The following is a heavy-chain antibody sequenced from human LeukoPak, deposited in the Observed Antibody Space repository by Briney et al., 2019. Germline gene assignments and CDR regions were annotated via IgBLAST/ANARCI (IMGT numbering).Heavy chain of an antibody. D-gene: IGHD1-1*01. CDR1: RFIFSSYW. Sequence: PGGSLRLSCAASRFIFSSYWMSWVRQAPGKGLEWVANIKQDGSEKYYLDSVKGRFTISRDNAKNSLYLQMNSLRAEDTAVYYCARDVYNMGDYWGQGTLVTVSS. V-gene: IGHV3-7*01. CDR3: ARDVYNMGDY. J-gene: IGHJ4*02. CDR2: IKQDGSEK.